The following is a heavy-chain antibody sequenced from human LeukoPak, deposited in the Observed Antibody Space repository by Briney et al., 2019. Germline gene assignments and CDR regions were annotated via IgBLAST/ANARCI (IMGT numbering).Heavy chain of an antibody. D-gene: IGHD2-15*01. J-gene: IGHJ4*02. Sequence: GASVKVSCKASGYTFTSYGISWVRQAPGQGLEWMGWISAYNGNTNYAQKLQGRVTITTDTSTSTAYMELRSLRSDDTAVYYCARHCSGGSCRASSFDYWGQGTLVTVSS. CDR1: GYTFTSYG. CDR2: ISAYNGNT. V-gene: IGHV1-18*01. CDR3: ARHCSGGSCRASSFDY.